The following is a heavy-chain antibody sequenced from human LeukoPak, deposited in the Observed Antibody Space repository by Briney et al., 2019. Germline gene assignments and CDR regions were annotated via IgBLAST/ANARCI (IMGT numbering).Heavy chain of an antibody. CDR1: GFTFSSYG. J-gene: IGHJ3*02. CDR2: ISYDGSNK. CDR3: AKVRYFGPSAFDI. Sequence: PGGSLRLSCAASGFTFSSYGMHWVCQAPGKGLDWVAVISYDGSNKYYADSVKGRFTISRDNSKNTLYLQMNSLRAEDTAVYYCAKVRYFGPSAFDIWGQGTMVTVSS. D-gene: IGHD3-9*01. V-gene: IGHV3-30*18.